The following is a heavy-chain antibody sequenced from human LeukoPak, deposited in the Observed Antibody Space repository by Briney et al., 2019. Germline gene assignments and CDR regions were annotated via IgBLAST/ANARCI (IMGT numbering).Heavy chain of an antibody. V-gene: IGHV3-23*01. D-gene: IGHD6-13*01. CDR3: AKDRGSSWYSGGAYFDY. Sequence: PGGSLRLSCAASGFTFSSYAMSWVRQAPGKGLEWVSAISGSGGSTYYADSVKGRFTISRDNSKNTLYLQMNSLRAEDTAVYYCAKDRGSSWYSGGAYFDYWGQGTLVTVSS. CDR2: ISGSGGST. J-gene: IGHJ4*02. CDR1: GFTFSSYA.